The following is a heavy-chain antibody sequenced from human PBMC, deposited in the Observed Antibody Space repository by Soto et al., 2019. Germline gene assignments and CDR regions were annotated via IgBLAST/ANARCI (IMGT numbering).Heavy chain of an antibody. CDR1: GFTVSSNY. V-gene: IGHV3-53*01. CDR2: IYSGGST. D-gene: IGHD6-19*01. CDR3: AKDAISSGWYYFDY. Sequence: PGGSLRLSCAASGFTVSSNYMSWVRQAPGKGLEWVSVIYSGGSTYYADSVKGRFTISRDNSKSTLYLQMNSLRAEDTAVYYCAKDAISSGWYYFDYWGQGTLVTVSS. J-gene: IGHJ4*02.